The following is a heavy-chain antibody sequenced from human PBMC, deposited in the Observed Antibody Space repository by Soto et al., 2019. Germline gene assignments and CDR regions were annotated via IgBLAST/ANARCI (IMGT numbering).Heavy chain of an antibody. CDR2: IYHSGST. V-gene: IGHV4-4*02. D-gene: IGHD4-17*01. CDR3: AGGEEYDYGDDSFDY. CDR1: GGSISSSNW. Sequence: QVQLQESGPGLVKPSGTLSLTCAVSGGSISSSNWWSWVRQPPGKGLEWIGEIYHSGSTNYNPALKGRVTISVDKSKKQFSLKLSSVTAADTAVYYCAGGEEYDYGDDSFDYWGQGTLVTVSS. J-gene: IGHJ4*02.